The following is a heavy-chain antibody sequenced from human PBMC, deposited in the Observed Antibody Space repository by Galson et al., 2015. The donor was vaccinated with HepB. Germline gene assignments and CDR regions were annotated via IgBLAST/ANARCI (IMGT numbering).Heavy chain of an antibody. J-gene: IGHJ4*02. CDR1: GFTFSTYG. Sequence: SLRLSCAGSGFTFSTYGIHWVRQAPGKGLEWVAGISYDGSSKNYADSVKGRFTISRDNSKNTLFLQMNSLRAEDTAVYYCVKDKGFDRGYFDCWGQGTLVIASS. D-gene: IGHD2-15*01. CDR3: VKDKGFDRGYFDC. CDR2: ISYDGSSK. V-gene: IGHV3-30*18.